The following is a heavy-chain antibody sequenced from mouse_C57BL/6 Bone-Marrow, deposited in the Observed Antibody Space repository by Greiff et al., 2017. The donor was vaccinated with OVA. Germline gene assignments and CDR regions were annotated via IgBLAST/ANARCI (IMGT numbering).Heavy chain of an antibody. J-gene: IGHJ2*01. D-gene: IGHD1-2*01. CDR3: AVGGIPTA. Sequence: VQLQQPGAELVMPGASVKLSCKASGYTFTNYWMHWVKQRPGQGLEWIGEIDPSDSYTNYNQKFKGKSTLTVDKSSSTAYMQLSSLTSEGSAVCYCAVGGIPTAGGQGTTLTVSS. CDR1: GYTFTNYW. V-gene: IGHV1-69*01. CDR2: IDPSDSYT.